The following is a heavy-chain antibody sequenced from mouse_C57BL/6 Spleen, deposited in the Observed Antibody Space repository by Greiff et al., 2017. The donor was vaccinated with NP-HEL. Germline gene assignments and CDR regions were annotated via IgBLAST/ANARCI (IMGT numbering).Heavy chain of an antibody. Sequence: EVKVVESGGGLVQSGRSLRLSCATSGFTFSDFYMEWVRQAPGKGLEWIAASRNKANDYTTEYSASVKGRFIVSRDTSQSILYLQMNALRAEDTAIYYCARDDYYYGHFDVWGTGTTVTVSS. CDR3: ARDDYYYGHFDV. J-gene: IGHJ1*03. CDR1: GFTFSDFY. D-gene: IGHD1-1*01. V-gene: IGHV7-1*01. CDR2: SRNKANDYTT.